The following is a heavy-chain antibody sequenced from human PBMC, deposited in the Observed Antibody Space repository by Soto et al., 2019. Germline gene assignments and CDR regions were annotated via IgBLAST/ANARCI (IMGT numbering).Heavy chain of an antibody. J-gene: IGHJ6*02. CDR1: GFTFSSYA. V-gene: IGHV3-30-3*01. D-gene: IGHD6-13*01. CDR3: ARDKLLIRGQQLVLNYYYGMDV. Sequence: QVQLVESGGGVVQPGRSLRLSCAASGFTFSSYAMHWVRQAPGKGLEWVAVISYDGSNKYYADSVKGRFTISRDNSKNTLYLQMNSLRAEDTAVYYCARDKLLIRGQQLVLNYYYGMDVWGQGTTVTVSS. CDR2: ISYDGSNK.